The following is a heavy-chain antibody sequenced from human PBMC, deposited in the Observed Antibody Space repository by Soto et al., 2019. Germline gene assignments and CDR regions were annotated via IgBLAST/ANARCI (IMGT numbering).Heavy chain of an antibody. CDR2: ISGSGGST. Sequence: PGGSLRLSCAASGFTFSSYAMRWVRQAPGKGLEWVSAISGSGGSTYYADSVKGRFTISRDNSKNTLYLQMNSLRAEDTAVYYCASRMIPLVGATNWFDPWGQGTLVTVSS. V-gene: IGHV3-23*01. CDR3: ASRMIPLVGATNWFDP. CDR1: GFTFSSYA. J-gene: IGHJ5*02. D-gene: IGHD1-26*01.